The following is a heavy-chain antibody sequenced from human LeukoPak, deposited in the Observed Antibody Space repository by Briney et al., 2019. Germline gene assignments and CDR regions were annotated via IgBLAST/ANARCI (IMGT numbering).Heavy chain of an antibody. CDR1: GGSISSSSYY. J-gene: IGHJ5*02. V-gene: IGHV4-39*07. CDR3: ARDLRYCSGGSCLNWFDP. D-gene: IGHD2-15*01. CDR2: IYYSGST. Sequence: PSETLSLTCTVSGGSISSSSYYWGWIRQPPGKGLEWIGSIYYSGSTYYNPSLKSRVTISVDTSKNQFSLKLSSVTAADTAVYYCARDLRYCSGGSCLNWFDPWGQGTLVTVSS.